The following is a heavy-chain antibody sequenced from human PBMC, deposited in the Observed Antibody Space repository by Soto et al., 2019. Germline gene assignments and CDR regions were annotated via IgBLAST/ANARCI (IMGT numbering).Heavy chain of an antibody. CDR2: IYHSGST. D-gene: IGHD5-18*01. J-gene: IGHJ4*02. Sequence: TSETLSLTCAVSGYSISSGYYWGWIRQPPGKGLEWIGSIYHSGSTYYNPSLKSRVTISVDTSKNQFSLKLSSVTAADTAVYYCAREGGSDTAMVIGYFDYWGQGTLVTVSS. V-gene: IGHV4-38-2*02. CDR3: AREGGSDTAMVIGYFDY. CDR1: GYSISSGYY.